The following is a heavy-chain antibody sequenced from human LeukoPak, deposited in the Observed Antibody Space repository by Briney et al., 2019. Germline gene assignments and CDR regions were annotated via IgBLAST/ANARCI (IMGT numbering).Heavy chain of an antibody. CDR2: IRYDGSNK. D-gene: IGHD2-15*01. CDR3: ARDASAGYCSGGSCYSGVPFDI. V-gene: IGHV3-30*02. CDR1: GFIFNTYV. Sequence: GGSLRLSCAASGFIFNTYVMHWVRQAPGKGLEWLAFIRYDGSNKNYADSVKGRFTISRDNAKNSLYLQMNSLRAEDTAVYYCARDASAGYCSGGSCYSGVPFDIWGQGTMVTVSS. J-gene: IGHJ3*02.